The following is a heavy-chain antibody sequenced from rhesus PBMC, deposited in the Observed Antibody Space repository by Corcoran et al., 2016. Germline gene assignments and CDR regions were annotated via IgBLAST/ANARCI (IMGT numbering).Heavy chain of an antibody. J-gene: IGHJ4*01. CDR2: INSGGVST. V-gene: IGHV3S25*01. D-gene: IGHD4-29*01. CDR1: GFTFSPYW. CDR3: AKRVAAAWYFDY. Sequence: EVQLVESGGGLATPGGSLRLSCAASGFTFSPYWMNWVRQAPGKGLEWVPAINSGGVSTYYADSVKGRFTIARNNSKSTLSLQMNSRGSEDTAVYYCAKRVAAAWYFDYWGQGVLVTVSS.